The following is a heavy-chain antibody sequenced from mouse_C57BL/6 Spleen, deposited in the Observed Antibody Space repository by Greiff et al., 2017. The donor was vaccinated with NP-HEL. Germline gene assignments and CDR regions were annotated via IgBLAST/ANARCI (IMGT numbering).Heavy chain of an antibody. CDR1: GFTFSSYA. CDR2: ISDGGSYT. D-gene: IGHD4-1*01. CDR3: ARDTGTFPYYFDY. V-gene: IGHV5-4*01. Sequence: DVMLVESGGGLVKPGGSLKLSCAASGFTFSSYAMSWVRQTPEKRLEWVATISDGGSYTYYPDNVKGRFTISRDNAKNNLYLQMSHLKSEDTAMYYCARDTGTFPYYFDYWGQGTTLTVSS. J-gene: IGHJ2*01.